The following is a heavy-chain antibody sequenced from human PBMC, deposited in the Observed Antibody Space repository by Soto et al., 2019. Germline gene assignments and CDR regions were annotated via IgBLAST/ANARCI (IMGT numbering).Heavy chain of an antibody. CDR1: GYTFTGYY. V-gene: IGHV1-2*02. CDR3: GRGRSGELVVFY. CDR2: ISPKSGGT. J-gene: IGHJ4*02. D-gene: IGHD1-26*01. Sequence: QVQLVQSGAEVKESGASVKVSCKASGYTFTGYYIHWVRQAPGQGLEWVGEISPKSGGTRYAQKCQGRFTMTKDTSITTVYMELSNLSPDDTAVYYCGRGRSGELVVFYWGQGTLVTVHS.